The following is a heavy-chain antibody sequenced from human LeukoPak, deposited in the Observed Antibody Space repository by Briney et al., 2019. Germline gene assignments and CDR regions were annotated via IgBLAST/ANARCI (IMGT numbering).Heavy chain of an antibody. J-gene: IGHJ3*02. Sequence: GGSLRLSCAASGFTFSHCGMHWVRQAPGKGLEWVSYISSSSSTIYYADSVKGRFTISRDNAKNSLYLQMNSLRAEDTAVYYCARSRGVISAFDIWGQGTMVTVSS. V-gene: IGHV3-48*04. CDR1: GFTFSHCG. CDR2: ISSSSSTI. CDR3: ARSRGVISAFDI. D-gene: IGHD3-10*01.